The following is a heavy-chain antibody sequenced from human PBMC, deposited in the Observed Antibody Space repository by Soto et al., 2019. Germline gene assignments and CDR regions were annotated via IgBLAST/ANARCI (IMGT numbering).Heavy chain of an antibody. CDR3: AQPSSSGYSSSSVRTLNWSDP. Sequence: EVQLLESGGGLVQPGGSLRLSCAASGFTFSSYAMSWVRQAPGKGLEWVSAISGSGGSTYYADSVKGRFTISRDNSKNTLYMQMNSLRAEDTAVYYCAQPSSSGYSSSSVRTLNWSDPWGQGTLVTVSS. CDR1: GFTFSSYA. J-gene: IGHJ5*02. D-gene: IGHD6-6*01. CDR2: ISGSGGST. V-gene: IGHV3-23*01.